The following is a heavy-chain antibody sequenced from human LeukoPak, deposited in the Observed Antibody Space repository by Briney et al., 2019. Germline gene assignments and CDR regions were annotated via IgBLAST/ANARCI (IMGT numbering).Heavy chain of an antibody. CDR2: IYTCGST. CDR3: ARDPRRDGYNDAFDI. CDR1: GGSISSGSYY. J-gene: IGHJ3*02. Sequence: TLSVTCTVSGGSISSGSYYGSWIRHPAGKGLVCIGRIYTCGSTNYNPSLKCRVTISVDTSKNQFSLKLSSVAAADTAVYSCARDPRRDGYNDAFDIWGQGTMVTVSS. V-gene: IGHV4-61*02. D-gene: IGHD5-24*01.